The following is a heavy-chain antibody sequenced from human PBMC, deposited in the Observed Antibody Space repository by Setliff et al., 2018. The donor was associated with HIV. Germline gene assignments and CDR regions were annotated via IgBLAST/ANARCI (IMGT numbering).Heavy chain of an antibody. CDR2: MNPNSGNS. CDR1: GYTFTSFD. D-gene: IGHD3-10*01. V-gene: IGHV1-8*01. J-gene: IGHJ3*02. CDR3: TRIRAMVRGVTSYDAFDI. Sequence: WASVKVSCKASGYTFTSFDINWVRQATGQGLEWMGWMNPNSGNSGFAQKFQGRVTMTRNSSISTAYMELSSLRFDDTAVYYCTRIRAMVRGVTSYDAFDIWGQGTKVTVSS.